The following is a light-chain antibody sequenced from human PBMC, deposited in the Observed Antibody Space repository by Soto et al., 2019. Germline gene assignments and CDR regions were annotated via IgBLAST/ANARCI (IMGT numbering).Light chain of an antibody. CDR3: QQYNKWYT. CDR1: QSVSSN. Sequence: EIVMTQSPATLSVSPGERATLSCRARQSVSSNLAWYQQKPGQAPRLLLYDASTRATGIPSRFSGSGSGTEFTLTISSLQSEDCAVYYCQQYNKWYTFGQGTKLEIK. CDR2: DAS. J-gene: IGKJ2*01. V-gene: IGKV3-15*01.